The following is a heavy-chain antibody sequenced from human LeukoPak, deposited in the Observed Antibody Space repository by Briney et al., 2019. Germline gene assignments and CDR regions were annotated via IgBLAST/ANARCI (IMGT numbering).Heavy chain of an antibody. D-gene: IGHD6-19*01. V-gene: IGHV3-23*01. Sequence: GGSLRLSCVASGFTFSNYGMSWVRQAPGKGLEWVSGISGDSRAVDYAAPVKGRFTMSRDNSRNTVYLQINSLRADDTAVYFCAKRLGESRALDYGGRGTLVTVSS. J-gene: IGHJ4*02. CDR1: GFTFSNYG. CDR3: AKRLGESRALDY. CDR2: ISGDSRAV.